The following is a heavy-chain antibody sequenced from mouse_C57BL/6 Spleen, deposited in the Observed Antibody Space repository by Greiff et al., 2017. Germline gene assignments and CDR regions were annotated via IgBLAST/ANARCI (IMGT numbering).Heavy chain of an antibody. CDR3: AREGGGLHDPFAY. J-gene: IGHJ3*01. CDR1: GYTFTSYW. Sequence: QVQLQQPGAELVKPGASVTMSCKASGYTFTSYWITWVKQRPGQGLEWIGDIYPGSGSTNYNEKFKSKATLTVDTSSSTAYMQLSSLTSDDSAVYYCAREGGGLHDPFAYWGQGTLVTVSA. V-gene: IGHV1-55*01. D-gene: IGHD2-12*01. CDR2: IYPGSGST.